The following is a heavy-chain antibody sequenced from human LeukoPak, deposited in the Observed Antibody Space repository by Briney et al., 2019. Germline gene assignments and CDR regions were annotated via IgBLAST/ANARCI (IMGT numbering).Heavy chain of an antibody. Sequence: PGGSLRLSCAASGFTFSSYSMNWVRQAPGKGLEWVSYISSSSSTIYYADSAKGRFTISRDNAKNSLYLQMNSLRAEDTAVYYCARGSGGSCSDFDYWGQGTLVTVSS. CDR3: ARGSGGSCSDFDY. CDR1: GFTFSSYS. V-gene: IGHV3-48*01. J-gene: IGHJ4*02. D-gene: IGHD2-15*01. CDR2: ISSSSSTI.